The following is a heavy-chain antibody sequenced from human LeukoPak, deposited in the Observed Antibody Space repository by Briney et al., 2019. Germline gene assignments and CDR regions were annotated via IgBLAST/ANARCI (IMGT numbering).Heavy chain of an antibody. V-gene: IGHV3-74*01. Sequence: GGSLRLSCATSGFTFTTFWMHWVRQAPGKGLVWVSRTNHDGSSTNYADSVKGRFTISRDNAKNSLYLQMNSLRAEDTAVYYCAELGITMIGGVWGKGTTVTISS. CDR3: AELGITMIGGV. D-gene: IGHD3-10*02. J-gene: IGHJ6*04. CDR1: GFTFTTFW. CDR2: TNHDGSST.